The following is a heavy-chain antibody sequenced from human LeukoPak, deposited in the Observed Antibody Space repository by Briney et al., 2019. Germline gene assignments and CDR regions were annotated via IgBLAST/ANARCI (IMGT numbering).Heavy chain of an antibody. V-gene: IGHV1-2*02. CDR1: GYTFTCYY. J-gene: IGHJ4*02. D-gene: IGHD6-6*01. CDR3: ARAGSSLYYFDY. Sequence: ASVKVSCKASGYTFTCYYMHWVRQAPGQGLEWMGWINPNSGGTNYAQKFHGRVTITMDTSISTAYMELNRLRSDDTGVYYCARAGSSLYYFDYWGQGTMVTVSS. CDR2: INPNSGGT.